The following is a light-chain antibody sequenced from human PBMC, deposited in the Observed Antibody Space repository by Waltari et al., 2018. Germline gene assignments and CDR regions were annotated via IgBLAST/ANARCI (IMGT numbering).Light chain of an antibody. Sequence: EIVLTQSPGTLSLSPGERATLSCRASQSVSSSYLAWYQQKPGQAPRHLIYGASSRATCIPDRFSGSGSGTDFTLTISRLEPEDFAVYYCQQYGSSPTFGQGTKVEIK. V-gene: IGKV3-20*01. J-gene: IGKJ1*01. CDR1: QSVSSSY. CDR3: QQYGSSPT. CDR2: GAS.